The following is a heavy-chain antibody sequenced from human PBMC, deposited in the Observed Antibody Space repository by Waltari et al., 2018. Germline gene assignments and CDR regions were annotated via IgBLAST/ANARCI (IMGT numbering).Heavy chain of an antibody. Sequence: EVQLVESGGGLVEPGESLRLSCAASGFTFSNAYMTWVRQAPGKGLEWVGRVKRYTDGGTTEYAAPVKGRFIISRDDSKNTLYLQMNSLKTEDTAVYYCTTKLYSWGQGTLVTVSS. CDR3: TTKLYS. CDR2: VKRYTDGGTT. D-gene: IGHD2-15*01. V-gene: IGHV3-15*05. J-gene: IGHJ5*02. CDR1: GFTFSNAY.